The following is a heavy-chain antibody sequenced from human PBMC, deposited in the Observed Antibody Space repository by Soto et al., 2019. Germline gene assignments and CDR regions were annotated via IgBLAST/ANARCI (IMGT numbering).Heavy chain of an antibody. CDR3: ARGEQYSGRIFDY. CDR1: GDSVSSNSAG. Sequence: HSQTLSLTCVITGDSVSSNSAGWSWVRQSPSRGLEWLGRTYYRSKWYYEYAVSVRGRITINPDTSKNQYSLQLNSVTPEDTAVYFCARGEQYSGRIFDYWGQGTLVTASS. CDR2: TYYRSKWYY. V-gene: IGHV6-1*01. J-gene: IGHJ4*01. D-gene: IGHD1-26*01.